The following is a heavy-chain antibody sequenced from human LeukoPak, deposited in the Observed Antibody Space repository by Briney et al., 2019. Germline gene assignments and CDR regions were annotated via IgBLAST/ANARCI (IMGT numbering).Heavy chain of an antibody. V-gene: IGHV4-39*07. J-gene: IGHJ6*02. D-gene: IGHD6-13*01. CDR1: GGSISSSSYY. Sequence: SETLSLTCTVSGGSISSSSYYWGWIRQPPGKGLEWIGSIYYSGSTYYNPSLKSRVTISVDTSKNQFSLKLSSVTAADTAVYYCAREYSSSWYGYYYGMDVWGQGTTVTVSS. CDR2: IYYSGST. CDR3: AREYSSSWYGYYYGMDV.